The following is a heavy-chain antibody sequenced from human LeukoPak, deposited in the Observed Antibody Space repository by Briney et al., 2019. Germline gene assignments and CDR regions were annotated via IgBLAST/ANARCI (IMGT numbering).Heavy chain of an antibody. CDR2: TFAGYSEK. J-gene: IGHJ4*02. D-gene: IGHD4-23*01. Sequence: GGALRLSCVDSGFTLSGHAMSGVRQAPAKGLEWGSITFAGYSEKHYADSVRGRFTISRDDSSNTLSLEMNRLRADDTGTYYCVKDFCRGGNCPFPFFDSWGQGTVVTVSS. V-gene: IGHV3-23*01. CDR1: GFTLSGHA. CDR3: VKDFCRGGNCPFPFFDS.